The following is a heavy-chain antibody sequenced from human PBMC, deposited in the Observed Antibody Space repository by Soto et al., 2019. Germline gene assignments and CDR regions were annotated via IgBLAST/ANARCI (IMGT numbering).Heavy chain of an antibody. D-gene: IGHD3-22*01. J-gene: IGHJ4*02. CDR1: GGSISSSSYY. CDR2: IYYSGST. CDR3: AKLSSEYYDSDAYLAY. V-gene: IGHV4-39*01. Sequence: SETLSLTCTVSGGSISSSSYYWGWIRQPPGKGLEWIGSIYYSGSTYYNPSLKSRVTISVDTSKNQFSLKLSSVTAADTAVYYCAKLSSEYYDSDAYLAYWGKGTLVPVS.